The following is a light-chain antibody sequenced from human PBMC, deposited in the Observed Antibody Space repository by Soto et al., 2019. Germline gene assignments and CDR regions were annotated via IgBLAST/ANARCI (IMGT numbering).Light chain of an antibody. CDR1: QHISNY. CDR2: DAS. Sequence: DIQMTQSPSSLSASVGDRVTITCQASQHISNYLNWYQKKPGEAPVLLIYDASNLQTVVPSRFSGIGSGTDFTFTITSLQPEDMGTYYCQQYDNLPLTFGGGTKVEFK. CDR3: QQYDNLPLT. V-gene: IGKV1-33*01. J-gene: IGKJ4*01.